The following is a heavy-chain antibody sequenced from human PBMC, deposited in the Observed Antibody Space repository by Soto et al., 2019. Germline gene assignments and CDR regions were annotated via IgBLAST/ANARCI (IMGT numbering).Heavy chain of an antibody. CDR2: ISYDGSNK. CDR3: AKVPPTIAVAGTLDY. V-gene: IGHV3-30*18. Sequence: GGSLRLSCAASGFTFSSYGMHWVRQAPGKGLEWVAVISYDGSNKYYADSVKGRFTISRDNSKNTLYLQMNSLRAEDTAGYYCAKVPPTIAVAGTLDYWGQGTLVTVSS. D-gene: IGHD6-19*01. CDR1: GFTFSSYG. J-gene: IGHJ4*02.